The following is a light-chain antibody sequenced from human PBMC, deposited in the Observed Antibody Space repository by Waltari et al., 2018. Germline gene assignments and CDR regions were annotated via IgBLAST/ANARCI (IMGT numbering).Light chain of an antibody. CDR2: KAS. J-gene: IGKJ4*01. Sequence: DIQMTQSPATLFASVGDRVTITCQASQNINNWLAWYQQKPGKAPKLLIYKASTLESGVPSRFSGSGSGTEFTLTITSLQPDDFATYHCQQYNTYWLTFGGGTKVEIK. CDR3: QQYNTYWLT. V-gene: IGKV1-5*03. CDR1: QNINNW.